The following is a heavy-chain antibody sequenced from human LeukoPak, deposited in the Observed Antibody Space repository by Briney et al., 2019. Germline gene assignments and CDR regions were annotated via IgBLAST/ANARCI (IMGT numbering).Heavy chain of an antibody. CDR1: GFTFDDYA. V-gene: IGHV3-9*01. Sequence: GGSLRLSCAASGFTFDDYAMHWVRQAPGKGLEWVSGISWNSGSIGYADSVKGRFTISRDNAKNSLYLQMNSLRAEDTVLYYCAKDAYDILTGYLGYWGQGTLVTVSS. CDR3: AKDAYDILTGYLGY. J-gene: IGHJ4*02. D-gene: IGHD3-9*01. CDR2: ISWNSGSI.